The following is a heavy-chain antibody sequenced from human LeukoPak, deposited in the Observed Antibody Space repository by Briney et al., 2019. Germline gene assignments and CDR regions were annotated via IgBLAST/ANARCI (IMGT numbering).Heavy chain of an antibody. CDR1: GFTFDDYA. CDR2: ISSSSSYI. Sequence: GGSLRLSCAASGFTFDDYAMHWVRQAPGKGLEWVSSISSSSSYIYYADSVKGRFTISRDNAKNSLYLQMNSLRAEDTAVYYCARDIPEGYYYDSSGYYQFDYWGQGTLVTVSS. J-gene: IGHJ4*02. D-gene: IGHD3-22*01. V-gene: IGHV3-21*01. CDR3: ARDIPEGYYYDSSGYYQFDY.